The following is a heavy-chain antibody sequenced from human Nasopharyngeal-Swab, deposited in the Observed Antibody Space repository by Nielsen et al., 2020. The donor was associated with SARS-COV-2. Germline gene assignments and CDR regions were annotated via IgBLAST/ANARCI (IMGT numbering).Heavy chain of an antibody. CDR1: GGSISSGGYY. CDR2: IYYSGST. V-gene: IGHV4-31*03. J-gene: IGHJ4*02. D-gene: IGHD5-12*01. CDR3: ARGQRGYSGYDYNWEFDY. Sequence: SETLSLTCTVSGGSISSGGYYWSWIRQHPGKGLEWIGYIYYSGSTYYNPSLKSRVTISVDTSKNQFSLKLSSVTAADTAVYYCARGQRGYSGYDYNWEFDYWGQGTLVTVSS.